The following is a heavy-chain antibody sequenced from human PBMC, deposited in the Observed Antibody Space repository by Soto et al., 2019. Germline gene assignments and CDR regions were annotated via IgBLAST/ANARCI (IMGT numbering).Heavy chain of an antibody. J-gene: IGHJ4*02. CDR2: IYPGDSDT. Sequence: PXDSLKNSFKASGFTFTNFCTGLVRQMPGKGVEWRGIIYPGDSDTRYSPSFQGQVTISADKSVSTAYLQWSNLKASDTDMYYCALGTMAYYFDYWGQGTLVTVSS. CDR3: ALGTMAYYFDY. D-gene: IGHD1-7*01. CDR1: GFTFTNFC. V-gene: IGHV5-51*02.